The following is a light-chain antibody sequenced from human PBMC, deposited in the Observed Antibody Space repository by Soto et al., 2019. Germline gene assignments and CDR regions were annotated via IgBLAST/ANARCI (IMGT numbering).Light chain of an antibody. CDR2: KAS. Sequence: DIQMTQSPSTLSASVGDRVTITCRASQSMTSWLAWYQQKPGKAPKLLIYKASSLESGVPSRFSGSGSGTEFTLTIISLQPDDFSTYYCQQYNSYPFTFGPGTKVDIK. CDR1: QSMTSW. CDR3: QQYNSYPFT. J-gene: IGKJ3*01. V-gene: IGKV1-5*03.